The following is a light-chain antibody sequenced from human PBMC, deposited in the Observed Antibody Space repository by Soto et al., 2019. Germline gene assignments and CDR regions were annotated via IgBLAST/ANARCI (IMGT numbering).Light chain of an antibody. J-gene: IGKJ4*01. Sequence: EIVLTQSPVTLSVSPGEGATLSCRASQSVAGDLAWYQQTPGQVPRLLIYAASTMATGIPARFSGSGSGTDFTLTISSLQSEDFAVYYCQQYNKWPLTFGGGTKVEIK. CDR1: QSVAGD. V-gene: IGKV3-15*01. CDR3: QQYNKWPLT. CDR2: AAS.